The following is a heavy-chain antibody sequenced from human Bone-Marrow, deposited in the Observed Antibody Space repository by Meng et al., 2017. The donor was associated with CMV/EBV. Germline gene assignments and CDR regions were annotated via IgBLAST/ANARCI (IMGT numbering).Heavy chain of an antibody. Sequence: GESLKISCAASGFTFSSYWMSWVRQAPGKGLEWVANIKQDGSEKYYVDSVKGRFTISRDNAKNSLYLQMNSLRAEDTAVYYCARVKLGLDYWGQGTRVTGSS. CDR1: GFTFSSYW. V-gene: IGHV3-7*01. D-gene: IGHD6-13*01. J-gene: IGHJ4*02. CDR2: IKQDGSEK. CDR3: ARVKLGLDY.